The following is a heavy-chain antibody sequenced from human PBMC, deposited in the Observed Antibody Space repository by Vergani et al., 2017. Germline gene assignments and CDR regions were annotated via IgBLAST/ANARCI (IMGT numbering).Heavy chain of an antibody. CDR1: GFSLSTSGMC. V-gene: IGHV2-70*15. J-gene: IGHJ6*02. D-gene: IGHD6-6*01. CDR3: ARSIAARGYYEYCMDV. Sequence: QVTLRESGPALVKPTQTLTLTCTFSGFSLSTSGMCVSWIRQPPGKALEWLARIDWDDDKYYSTSLKTRITMSKDTSKNQLVLTMANMDPVDTATYYCARSIAARGYYEYCMDVWGQGTTVTVSS. CDR2: IDWDDDK.